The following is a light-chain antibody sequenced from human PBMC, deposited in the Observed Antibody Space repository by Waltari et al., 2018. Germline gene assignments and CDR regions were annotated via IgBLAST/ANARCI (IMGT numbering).Light chain of an antibody. Sequence: EIVITQSPATLSVSPGERATLSCRASQSVSINFAWYQQTPGQAPRLLIYEATARFTGIPARFTGSGSGTEFTLTISSMQSEDFGLYYCQQYNNWPPGTFGQGTKVESK. J-gene: IGKJ1*01. CDR2: EAT. CDR1: QSVSIN. CDR3: QQYNNWPPGT. V-gene: IGKV3-15*01.